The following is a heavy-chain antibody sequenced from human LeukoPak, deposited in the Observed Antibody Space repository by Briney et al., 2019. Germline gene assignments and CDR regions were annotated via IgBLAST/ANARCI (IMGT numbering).Heavy chain of an antibody. Sequence: GASVKVSCKASGYTFTSYGISWVRQAPGQGLEWMGWISAYNGNTNYAQKLQGRVTMTTDTSTSTAYMELRSLRSDDTAVYYCARDTNLWLTERYNWFDPWGQGTLVTVSS. D-gene: IGHD3-10*01. CDR2: ISAYNGNT. CDR1: GYTFTSYG. J-gene: IGHJ5*02. CDR3: ARDTNLWLTERYNWFDP. V-gene: IGHV1-18*01.